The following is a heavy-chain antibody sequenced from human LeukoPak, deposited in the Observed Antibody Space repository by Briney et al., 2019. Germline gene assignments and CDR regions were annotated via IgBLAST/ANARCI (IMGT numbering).Heavy chain of an antibody. CDR1: GGTFSSYA. J-gene: IGHJ5*02. V-gene: IGHV1-18*01. Sequence: ASVKVSCKASGGTFSSYAISWVRQAPGQGLEWMGWISAYNGNTNYAQKLQGRVTMTTDTSTSTAYMELRSLRSDDTAVYYCARDQYSGYDFTSWFDPWAREPWSPSPQ. D-gene: IGHD5-12*01. CDR3: ARDQYSGYDFTSWFDP. CDR2: ISAYNGNT.